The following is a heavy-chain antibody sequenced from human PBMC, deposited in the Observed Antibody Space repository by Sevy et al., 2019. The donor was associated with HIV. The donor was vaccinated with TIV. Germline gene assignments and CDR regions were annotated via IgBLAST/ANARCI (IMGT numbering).Heavy chain of an antibody. Sequence: GGSLRLSCAASGFTFSSYSMNWVRQAPGKGLEWVSSISSSSSYIYYADSVKGRFTISRDNAKNSLYLQMNSLRAEDTAVYYCARDIQGYYYDSSPDLFDYWGQGTLVTVSS. J-gene: IGHJ4*02. V-gene: IGHV3-21*01. D-gene: IGHD3-22*01. CDR2: ISSSSSYI. CDR1: GFTFSSYS. CDR3: ARDIQGYYYDSSPDLFDY.